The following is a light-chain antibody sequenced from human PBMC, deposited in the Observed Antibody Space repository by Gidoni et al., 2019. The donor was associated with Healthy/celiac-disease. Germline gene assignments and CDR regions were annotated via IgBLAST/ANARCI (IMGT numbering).Light chain of an antibody. J-gene: IGKJ5*01. V-gene: IGKV3-15*01. CDR3: QQYNNWSSIS. Sequence: EIVMTQSPATLSVSPGERATLSCRASQSVSSNLAWYQQKPGQAPRLLIYGASTRATGIPARFSGSGSGTEFTLTISSLQSEDFAVYYCQQYNNWSSISFXQXTRLEIK. CDR2: GAS. CDR1: QSVSSN.